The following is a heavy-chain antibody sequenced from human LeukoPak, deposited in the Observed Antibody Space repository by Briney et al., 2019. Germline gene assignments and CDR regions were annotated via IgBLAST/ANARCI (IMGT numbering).Heavy chain of an antibody. CDR1: GFTFSSYG. CDR3: ARRYCSGGSCYSFRGDWFDP. V-gene: IGHV3-33*01. Sequence: GGSLRLSCAASGFTFSSYGMHWVRQAPGKGLEWVAVIWYDGSNKYYADSVKGRFTISRDNSKNTLYLQMNSPRAEDTAVYYCARRYCSGGSCYSFRGDWFDPWGQGTLVTVSS. D-gene: IGHD2-15*01. J-gene: IGHJ5*02. CDR2: IWYDGSNK.